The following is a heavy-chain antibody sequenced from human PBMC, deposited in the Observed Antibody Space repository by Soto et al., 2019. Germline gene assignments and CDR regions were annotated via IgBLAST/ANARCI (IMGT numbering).Heavy chain of an antibody. CDR1: GYSFSSYW. CDR2: IDPSDAYT. V-gene: IGHV5-10-1*01. Sequence: PGESLKISCKGFGYSFSSYWISWVRQMPGKGLEWMGRIDPSDAYTNYSPSFQGHVTISADKSISTAYLQWSSLKASDTAMYYCASLLTYYDFWSGPSYYYGMDVWGQGTTVTVSS. D-gene: IGHD3-3*01. J-gene: IGHJ6*02. CDR3: ASLLTYYDFWSGPSYYYGMDV.